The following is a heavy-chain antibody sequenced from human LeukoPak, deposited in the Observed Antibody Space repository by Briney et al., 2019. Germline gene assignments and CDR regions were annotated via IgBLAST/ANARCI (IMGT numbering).Heavy chain of an antibody. CDR3: ARQGLWTYYYGSGKSGNAFDI. D-gene: IGHD3-10*01. CDR2: IYPGDSDT. Sequence: GESLKISCKGSGYSFTSYWIGWVRQMPGKGLEWMGIIYPGDSDTRYSPSFQGQVTISADKSISTAYLQWSSLKASDTAMYYCARQGLWTYYYGSGKSGNAFDIWGQGTMVTVSS. V-gene: IGHV5-51*01. CDR1: GYSFTSYW. J-gene: IGHJ3*02.